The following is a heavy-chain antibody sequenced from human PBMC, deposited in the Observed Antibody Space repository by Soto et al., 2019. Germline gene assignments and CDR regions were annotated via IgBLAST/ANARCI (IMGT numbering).Heavy chain of an antibody. CDR2: INSDGSST. CDR1: GFTFSSYW. CDR3: ASLTVPAAMLGYYYYMDV. Sequence: GGSLRLSCAASGFTFSSYWMHWVRQAPGKGLVWVSRINSDGSSTSYADSVKGRFTISRDNAKNTLYLQMNSLRAEDTAVYYCASLTVPAAMLGYYYYMDVWGKGTTVTVSS. V-gene: IGHV3-74*01. J-gene: IGHJ6*03. D-gene: IGHD2-2*01.